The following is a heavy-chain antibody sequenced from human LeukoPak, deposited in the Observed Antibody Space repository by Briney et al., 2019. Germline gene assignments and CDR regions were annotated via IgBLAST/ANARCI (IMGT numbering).Heavy chain of an antibody. CDR1: GGSVSSGSYY. J-gene: IGHJ4*02. D-gene: IGHD2-15*01. Sequence: SETLSLTCTVSGGSVSSGSYYWSWIRQPPGKGLEWIGHIYYSGSTNYNPSLKSRVTISVDTSENQFSLKLSSVTAADTAVYYRASAPARYCSGGSCYSPFDYWGQGTLVTVSS. CDR3: ASAPARYCSGGSCYSPFDY. V-gene: IGHV4-61*01. CDR2: IYYSGST.